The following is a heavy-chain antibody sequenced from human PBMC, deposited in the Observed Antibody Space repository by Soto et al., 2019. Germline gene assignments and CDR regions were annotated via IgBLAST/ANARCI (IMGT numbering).Heavy chain of an antibody. J-gene: IGHJ4*02. V-gene: IGHV3-30-3*01. CDR3: ARDAVGSWYSDY. D-gene: IGHD6-13*01. CDR1: GFTFSSYA. CDR2: ISYDGSNK. Sequence: GGSLRLSCAASGFTFSSYAMHWVRQAPGKGLEWVAVISYDGSNKYYADSVKGRFTISRDNSKNTLYLQMNSLRAEDTAVYYCARDAVGSWYSDYWGQGTLVTVSS.